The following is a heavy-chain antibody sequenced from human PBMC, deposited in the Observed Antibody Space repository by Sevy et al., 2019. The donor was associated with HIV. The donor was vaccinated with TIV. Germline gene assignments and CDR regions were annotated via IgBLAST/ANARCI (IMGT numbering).Heavy chain of an antibody. Sequence: ASVKVSCKASGYTFTGYYMHWVRQAPGQGLEWMGWINPNSGGTNYAQKFQGRVARTRDTSISTAYTELSRLRSYDTAVYYCVDGSPSGMDDYWGQGTLVTVSS. CDR2: INPNSGGT. V-gene: IGHV1-2*02. CDR1: GYTFTGYY. CDR3: VDGSPSGMDDY. J-gene: IGHJ4*02. D-gene: IGHD5-18*01.